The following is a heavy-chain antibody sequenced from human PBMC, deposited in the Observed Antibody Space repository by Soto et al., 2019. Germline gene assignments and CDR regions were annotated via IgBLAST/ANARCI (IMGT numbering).Heavy chain of an antibody. CDR1: GYTFDNYA. CDR2: INAGNGYT. J-gene: IGHJ3*02. Sequence: QVQLVQSGAQVKKPGASVKVSCKASGYTFDNYALHWVRQAPGRRLEWMGWINAGNGYTKYSQSVQGRVTITRDTAASTVHRDLSSLRSEDTAVYYCARVQYSGYDLKLAFDIWGQGTMVTVSS. CDR3: ARVQYSGYDLKLAFDI. V-gene: IGHV1-3*01. D-gene: IGHD5-12*01.